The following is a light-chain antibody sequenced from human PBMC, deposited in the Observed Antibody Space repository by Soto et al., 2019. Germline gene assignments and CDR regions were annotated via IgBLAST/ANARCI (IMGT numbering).Light chain of an antibody. V-gene: IGKV3-15*01. J-gene: IGKJ2*01. CDR1: QSVSSN. CDR2: GAS. Sequence: EIVMTQSPATLSVSPGERATLSCRASQSVSSNLAWYQQKPGQAPRLLIYGASTRATGIPARFSGSRSGTEFTLTISSLQSEDFAVYYCQQSNNWPYTFGQGTKLEIK. CDR3: QQSNNWPYT.